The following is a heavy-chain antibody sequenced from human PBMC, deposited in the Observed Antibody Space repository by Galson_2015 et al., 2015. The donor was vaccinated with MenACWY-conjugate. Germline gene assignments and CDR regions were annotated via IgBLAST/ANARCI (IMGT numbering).Heavy chain of an antibody. CDR1: GFTFSSSV. CDR2: VSGSGGSA. J-gene: IGHJ4*02. V-gene: IGHV3-23*01. Sequence: SLRLSCAASGFTFSSSVMSWVRQAPGKGPEWVSSVSGSGGSAFYADSVKGRFTISRDNSKNTLYLQMNSLRAEDTAIYSCARAGCSSCSYDSSGQGTLVTVSS. D-gene: IGHD2-15*01. CDR3: ARAGCSSCSYDS.